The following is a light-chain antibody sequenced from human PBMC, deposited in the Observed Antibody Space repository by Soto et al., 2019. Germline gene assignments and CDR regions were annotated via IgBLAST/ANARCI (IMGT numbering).Light chain of an antibody. Sequence: QSALTQPASVSGSPGQSITISCSGTSSYVGGYNYVFWYQHHPGKAPKLMIYDVSNRPSGVSNRFSGSKSGNTASLTISGLQAEDEADYYCSSYTSSSTYVFGTGTKVTVL. J-gene: IGLJ1*01. CDR3: SSYTSSSTYV. CDR1: SSYVGGYNY. CDR2: DVS. V-gene: IGLV2-14*03.